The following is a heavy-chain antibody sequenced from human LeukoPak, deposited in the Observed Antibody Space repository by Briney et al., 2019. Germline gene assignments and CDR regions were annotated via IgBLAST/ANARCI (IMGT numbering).Heavy chain of an antibody. CDR2: IIPIFGTA. CDR3: ARTGRYCGGDCYSPSFDY. CDR1: GGTFSSYA. J-gene: IGHJ4*02. Sequence: SVRVSCKASGGTFSSYAISWVRQAPGQGLEWMGGIIPIFGTANYAQKFQGRVTITADESTSAAYMELSSLRSEDTAVYYCARTGRYCGGDCYSPSFDYWGQGTLVTVSS. D-gene: IGHD2-21*02. V-gene: IGHV1-69*13.